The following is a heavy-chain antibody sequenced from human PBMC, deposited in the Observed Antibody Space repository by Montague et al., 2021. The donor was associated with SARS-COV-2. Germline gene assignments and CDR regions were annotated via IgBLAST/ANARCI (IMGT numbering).Heavy chain of an antibody. V-gene: IGHV3-30-3*01. Sequence: SLRLSCAASGFTFSSYPMHWVRQAPGKGLEWVAVISYDGTYKYYADSVKGRFTISRDNSKNTPYLQLNSLRAEDTAVYFCARDHQFYDVLTAYFPSNYYHNYYGMDVWGQGTTVTVSS. J-gene: IGHJ6*02. CDR1: GFTFSSYP. CDR2: ISYDGTYK. CDR3: ARDHQFYDVLTAYFPSNYYHNYYGMDV. D-gene: IGHD3-9*01.